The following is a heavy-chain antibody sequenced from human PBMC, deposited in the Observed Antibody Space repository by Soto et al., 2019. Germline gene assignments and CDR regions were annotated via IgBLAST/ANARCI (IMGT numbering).Heavy chain of an antibody. CDR2: IYYSGST. V-gene: IGHV4-59*08. CDR1: GGSISSYY. D-gene: IGHD1-26*01. J-gene: IGHJ3*02. Sequence: SETLSLTCTVSGGSISSYYWSWIQQPPGKGLEWIGYIYYSGSTNYNPSLKSRVTISVDTSKNQFSLKLSSVTAADTAVYYCARVRRYSGSYYDAFDIWGQGTMVTVSS. CDR3: ARVRRYSGSYYDAFDI.